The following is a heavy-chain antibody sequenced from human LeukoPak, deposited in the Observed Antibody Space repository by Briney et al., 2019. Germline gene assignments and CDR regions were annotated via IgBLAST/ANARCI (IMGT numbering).Heavy chain of an antibody. D-gene: IGHD6-13*01. CDR2: IDTNTGNP. J-gene: IGHJ5*02. CDR1: GYTFTNYA. Sequence: GASVKVSCKASGYTFTNYAMNWVRQVPGQGLEWMGWIDTNTGNPTYAQGFTERFVFSLDTSVNTAYLQINSLKSEDTAVYYCARDNYGAEEGIGSSLVWLDPWGQGTLATVSS. V-gene: IGHV7-4-1*02. CDR3: ARDNYGAEEGIGSSLVWLDP.